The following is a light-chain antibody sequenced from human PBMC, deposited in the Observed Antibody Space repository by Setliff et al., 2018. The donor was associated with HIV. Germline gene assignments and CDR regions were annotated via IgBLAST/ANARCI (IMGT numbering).Light chain of an antibody. V-gene: IGLV2-14*03. CDR1: SSDVGAFDF. CDR2: DVS. CDR3: ASYANSDVFI. Sequence: QSVLTQPASVSGSPGQSIIVSCTGTSSDVGAFDFVSWYRQHPGKAPKLMIYDVSNRPSGVSNRFSGSKSGNTASLTISGLQAEDEADYYCASYANSDVFIFGTGTKGTVL. J-gene: IGLJ1*01.